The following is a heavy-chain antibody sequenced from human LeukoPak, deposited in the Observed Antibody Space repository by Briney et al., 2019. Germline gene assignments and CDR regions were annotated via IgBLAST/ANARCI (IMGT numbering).Heavy chain of an antibody. CDR2: INPNSGGT. J-gene: IGHJ3*02. V-gene: IGHV1-2*02. CDR3: ARVLLGSNYDSSVGAFDI. D-gene: IGHD3-22*01. CDR1: GYTFTGYY. Sequence: GASVKVSCKASGYTFTGYYMHWVRQAPGQGLEWMGWINPNSGGTNYAQKFQGRVTMTRDTSISTAYMELSRLRSDDTAVYYCARVLLGSNYDSSVGAFDIWGQGTMVTVSS.